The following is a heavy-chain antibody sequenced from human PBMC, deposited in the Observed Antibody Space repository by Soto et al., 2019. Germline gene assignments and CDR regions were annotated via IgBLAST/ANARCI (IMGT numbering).Heavy chain of an antibody. CDR3: ARKDKSGYFNWFDP. V-gene: IGHV5-51*01. J-gene: IGHJ5*02. D-gene: IGHD3-22*01. CDR2: ICPSDSDT. CDR1: GYKFTSSW. Sequence: HGESLKISCRTSGYKFTSSWIAWVRQMPGKGLEWMGIICPSDSDTRYSPSFQGQVTISADRSTSTVFLQWASLTASDTAVYFCARKDKSGYFNWFDPWGQGTLVTVSS.